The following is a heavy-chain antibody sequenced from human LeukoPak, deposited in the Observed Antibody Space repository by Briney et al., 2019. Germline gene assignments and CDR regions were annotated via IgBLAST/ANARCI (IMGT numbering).Heavy chain of an antibody. J-gene: IGHJ5*02. Sequence: SETLSLTCAVYGGSFSGYYWSWIRQPPGKGLEWIGEINHSGSTNYNPSLKSRVTISVDKSKNQFSLKLSSVTAADTAVYYCARGQRIVVVPAARRGWFDPWGQGTLVAVSS. CDR3: ARGQRIVVVPAARRGWFDP. CDR2: INHSGST. CDR1: GGSFSGYY. D-gene: IGHD2-2*01. V-gene: IGHV4-34*01.